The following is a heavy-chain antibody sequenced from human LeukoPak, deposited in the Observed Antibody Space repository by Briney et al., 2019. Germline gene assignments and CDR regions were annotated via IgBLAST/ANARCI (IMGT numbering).Heavy chain of an antibody. CDR3: ARLTGRFGGTFNV. J-gene: IGHJ3*01. CDR2: IYYSGST. V-gene: IGHV4-39*01. Sequence: PSETLSLTCTVSGGSISSSSYYWGWVRQPPGKGLQCIGRIYYSGSTFYNSSLKSRVTISVDTSKNQFSLKLSSVTAADTAVYFCARLTGRFGGTFNVWGRGKMVTVSS. D-gene: IGHD3-10*01. CDR1: GGSISSSSYY.